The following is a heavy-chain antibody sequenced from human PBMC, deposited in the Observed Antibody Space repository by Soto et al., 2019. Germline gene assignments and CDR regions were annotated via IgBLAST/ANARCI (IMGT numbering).Heavy chain of an antibody. CDR1: EITFRRHT. V-gene: IGHV3-23*01. D-gene: IGHD3-16*01. Sequence: GGSLRLSCAASEITFRRHTMSWVRQAPGTGLEWVSTIDPSGANKNYADSVKGHFTISRDNSRNTLDLQMNSLRVGDTALYYCVSWVSAHFDYWGQGTPVTVSS. CDR3: VSWVSAHFDY. CDR2: IDPSGANK. J-gene: IGHJ4*02.